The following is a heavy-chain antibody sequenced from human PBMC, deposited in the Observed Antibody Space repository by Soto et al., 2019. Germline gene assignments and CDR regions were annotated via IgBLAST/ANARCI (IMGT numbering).Heavy chain of an antibody. V-gene: IGHV4-30-4*01. CDR2: IYYSGST. D-gene: IGHD3-9*01. CDR1: GGSISSGDYY. CDR3: LRFWPPPYSDALTDYTDAFDY. Sequence: SETLSLTCTVSGGSISSGDYYWSWIRQPPGKGLERIGYIYYSGSTYCNPSLKSRVTISVDTSKNQFSLKLSSVTAADTAVYYCLRFWPPPYSDALTDYTDAFDYWGQGTLVTVSS. J-gene: IGHJ4*02.